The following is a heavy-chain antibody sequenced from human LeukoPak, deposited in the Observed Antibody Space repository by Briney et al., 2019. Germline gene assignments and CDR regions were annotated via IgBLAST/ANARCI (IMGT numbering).Heavy chain of an antibody. D-gene: IGHD5-24*01. V-gene: IGHV3-30*04. CDR1: GFTFSSYA. CDR3: ARGRDGYNLVDAFDI. CDR2: ISYDGSNK. Sequence: GGSLRLSCAASGFTFSSYAMHWVRQAPGKGLEWVAVISYDGSNKYYADSVKGRFTISRDNSKNTLYLQMNSLRAEDTAVYYCARGRDGYNLVDAFDIWGQGIMVTVSS. J-gene: IGHJ3*02.